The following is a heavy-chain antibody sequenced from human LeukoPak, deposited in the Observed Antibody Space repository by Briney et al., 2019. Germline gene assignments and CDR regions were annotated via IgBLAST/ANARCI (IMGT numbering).Heavy chain of an antibody. D-gene: IGHD3-3*01. J-gene: IGHJ4*02. V-gene: IGHV3-9*03. CDR3: AKDGGHYDFYFDY. CDR2: ISWNSGSI. CDR1: GFTFDDYA. Sequence: PGGSLRLSCAASGFTFDDYAMHWVRQAPGKGLEWVSGISWNSGSIGYADSVKGRFTISRDNAKNSLYLQMNSLRAEDMALYYCAKDGGHYDFYFDYWGQGTLVTVSS.